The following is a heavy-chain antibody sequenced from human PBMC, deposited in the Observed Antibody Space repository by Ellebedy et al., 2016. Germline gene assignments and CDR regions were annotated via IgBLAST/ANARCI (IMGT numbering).Heavy chain of an antibody. D-gene: IGHD1-26*01. CDR2: ISGNNGNT. V-gene: IGHV1-18*01. CDR3: ARDRGSSGTYYPRLGYYYYMDV. J-gene: IGHJ6*03. CDR1: GYTFSSYD. Sequence: ASVKVSXXASGYTFSSYDFSWVRQAPGQGLEWLGWISGNNGNTHYAQNLQDRVTMTTDTSTSTAYMELRSLRSDDTAMYYCARDRGSSGTYYPRLGYYYYMDVWGKGTTVTVSS.